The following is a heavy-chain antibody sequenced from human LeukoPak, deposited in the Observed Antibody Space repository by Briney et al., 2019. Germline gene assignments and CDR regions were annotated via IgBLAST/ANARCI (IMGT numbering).Heavy chain of an antibody. V-gene: IGHV3-48*01. D-gene: IGHD2-15*01. Sequence: GGSLRLSCAASGFTFSNAWMNWVRQAPGKGLEWVSYISSSSSTIYYADSVKGRFTISRDNAKNSLYLQMNSLRAEDTAVYYCARDRYCSGGSCYFGHYYYMDVWGKGTTVTVSS. J-gene: IGHJ6*03. CDR1: GFTFSNAW. CDR3: ARDRYCSGGSCYFGHYYYMDV. CDR2: ISSSSSTI.